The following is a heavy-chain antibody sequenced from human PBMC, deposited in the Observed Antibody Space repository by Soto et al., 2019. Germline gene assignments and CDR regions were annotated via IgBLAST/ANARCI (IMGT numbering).Heavy chain of an antibody. Sequence: GGSLRLSCAAFGFTFSSYSMHWVRQAPGKGLEWVAVISYDGSNKYYADSVKGRFTISRDNSKNTLYLQMNSLRAEDTAVYYCAKGDDYYDSSGYYYPYWGQGTLVTVSS. V-gene: IGHV3-30-3*01. J-gene: IGHJ4*02. D-gene: IGHD3-22*01. CDR2: ISYDGSNK. CDR1: GFTFSSYS. CDR3: AKGDDYYDSSGYYYPY.